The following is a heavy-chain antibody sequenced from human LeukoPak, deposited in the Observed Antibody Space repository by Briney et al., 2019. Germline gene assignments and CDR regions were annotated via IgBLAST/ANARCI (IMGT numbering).Heavy chain of an antibody. V-gene: IGHV3-21*01. Sequence: GGSLRLSCAASGFTFTSYTMNWVRQAPGKGLEWVASIGTTSTFIHYADSVKGRVTISRDNAQDSLFLQMNSLGAEDTAVYYCAKAHPGFDYWGQGVLVTVSS. J-gene: IGHJ4*02. CDR1: GFTFTSYT. CDR3: AKAHPGFDY. CDR2: IGTTSTFI.